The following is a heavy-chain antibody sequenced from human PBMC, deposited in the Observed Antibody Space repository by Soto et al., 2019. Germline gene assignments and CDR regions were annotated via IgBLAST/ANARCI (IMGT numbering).Heavy chain of an antibody. CDR3: AKDLKVQKPFSTTVAQTPIFDY. CDR1: AVTFSTYA. V-gene: IGHV3-23*01. D-gene: IGHD4-17*01. J-gene: IGHJ4*02. Sequence: GGSLRLSCAASAVTFSTYAMSWVRQPPGKGLEWVSAISGSGGSTYYAESVKGRFTISRDNSKNTLYLQVNSLRAEDTAVYYCAKDLKVQKPFSTTVAQTPIFDYWAQRTLVIVSA. CDR2: ISGSGGST.